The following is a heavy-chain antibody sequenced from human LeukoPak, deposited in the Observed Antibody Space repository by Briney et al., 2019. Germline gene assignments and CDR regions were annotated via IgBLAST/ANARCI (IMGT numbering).Heavy chain of an antibody. Sequence: PGGSLRLSCAASGFTFSSYDMSWVRQAPGKGLEWVSAISDSGGSTYYADSVEGRFTVSRDNSKNTLYLQMNSLRADDTAVYYCAKEVTDTGGYCYHYWGQGTLVTVAS. J-gene: IGHJ4*02. CDR2: ISDSGGST. D-gene: IGHD3-22*01. CDR3: AKEVTDTGGYCYHY. CDR1: GFTFSSYD. V-gene: IGHV3-23*01.